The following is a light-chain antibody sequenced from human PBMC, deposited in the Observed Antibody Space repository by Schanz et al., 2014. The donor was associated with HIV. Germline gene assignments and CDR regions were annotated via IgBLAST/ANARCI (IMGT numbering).Light chain of an antibody. CDR1: QGISSS. CDR3: LQDYNYPWT. J-gene: IGKJ1*01. CDR2: AAS. V-gene: IGKV1-6*01. Sequence: IQMTQSPTSLSASVGDRVTITCRASQGISSSLAWYQQKPGKAPNLLIYAASTLQTGVPSRFSGSGSGTDFTLTISSLQPEDFATYYCLQDYNYPWTFGQGTKVEIK.